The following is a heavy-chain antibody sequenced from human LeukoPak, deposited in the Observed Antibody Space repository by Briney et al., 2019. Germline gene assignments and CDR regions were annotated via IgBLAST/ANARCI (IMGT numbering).Heavy chain of an antibody. CDR2: IIPIFGTA. CDR1: GGTFSSYA. Sequence: ASVKVSCKASGGTFSSYAISWVRQAPGQGLEWMGGIIPIFGTASYAQKFQGRVTITTDESTSTAYMELSSLRSEDTAVYYCAREVAVAAFDYWGQGTLVTVSS. CDR3: AREVAVAAFDY. V-gene: IGHV1-69*05. D-gene: IGHD6-19*01. J-gene: IGHJ4*02.